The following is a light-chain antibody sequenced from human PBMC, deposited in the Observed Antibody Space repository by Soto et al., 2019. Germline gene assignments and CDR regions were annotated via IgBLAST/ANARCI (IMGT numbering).Light chain of an antibody. CDR3: QQYEIWPQT. CDR2: GAS. V-gene: IGKV3-15*01. Sequence: EIVMTQSPAILSVSPGERATLSCRASQSVSSNLAWFQQKPGETPRLHFNGASTRATGITARFTSGGTGTKFILTISSPQSEDFAVYYCQQYEIWPQTFGQGTKVDIK. CDR1: QSVSSN. J-gene: IGKJ1*01.